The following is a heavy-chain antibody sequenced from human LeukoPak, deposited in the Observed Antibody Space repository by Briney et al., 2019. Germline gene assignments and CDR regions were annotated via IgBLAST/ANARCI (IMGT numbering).Heavy chain of an antibody. CDR2: IIPIFGTA. V-gene: IGHV1-69*13. Sequence: ASVKVSCKASGGTFSSYAISWVRQAPGQGLEWMGGIIPIFGTANYAQKFQGRVTITADESTSTAYMELSSLGSEDTAVYYCASFEGCSSMGRCYYYDSSGYYSYWGQGTLVTVSS. CDR3: ASFEGCSSMGRCYYYDSSGYYSY. J-gene: IGHJ4*02. CDR1: GGTFSSYA. D-gene: IGHD3-22*01.